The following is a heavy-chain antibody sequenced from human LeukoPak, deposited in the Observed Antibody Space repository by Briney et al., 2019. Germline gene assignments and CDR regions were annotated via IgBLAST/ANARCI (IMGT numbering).Heavy chain of an antibody. V-gene: IGHV1-2*02. CDR1: RGTFSNYA. CDR2: INPNSGGT. Sequence: ASVKVSCKASRGTFSNYAISWVRQAPGQGLEWMGWINPNSGGTNYAQKFQGRVTMTRDTSISTAYMELSRLRSDDTAVYYCARDLYYGSGSYYYYYYMDVWGKGTTVTISS. D-gene: IGHD3-10*01. CDR3: ARDLYYGSGSYYYYYYMDV. J-gene: IGHJ6*03.